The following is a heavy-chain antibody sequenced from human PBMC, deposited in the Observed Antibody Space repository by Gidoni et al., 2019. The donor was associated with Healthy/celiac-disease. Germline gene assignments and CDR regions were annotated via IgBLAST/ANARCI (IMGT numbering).Heavy chain of an antibody. J-gene: IGHJ4*02. D-gene: IGHD3-16*02. CDR1: GGSFSGYY. CDR2: INHSGST. CDR3: ARGRNYDYVWGSYRSYYFDY. Sequence: QVQLQQWGAGLLKPSETLSLTCAVYGGSFSGYYWSWIRQPPGKGLEWIGEINHSGSTNYNPSLKSRVTISVDTSKNQFSLKLSSVTAADTAVYYCARGRNYDYVWGSYRSYYFDYWGQGTLVTVSS. V-gene: IGHV4-34*01.